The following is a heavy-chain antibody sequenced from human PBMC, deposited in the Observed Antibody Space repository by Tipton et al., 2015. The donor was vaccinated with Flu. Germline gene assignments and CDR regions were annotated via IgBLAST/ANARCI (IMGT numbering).Heavy chain of an antibody. Sequence: QLVQSGAEVKKPGASVKVSCKASGYTFTSYGISWVRQAPGQGLEWMGWISAYNGNTNYAQKLQGRVTMTTDTSTSTAYMELRSLRSDDTAVYYCAGGGYCSGGSCYSRSYYSYYGMDVWGQGTSVPVSS. CDR3: AGGGYCSGGSCYSRSYYSYYGMDV. CDR2: ISAYNGNT. J-gene: IGHJ6*02. D-gene: IGHD2-15*01. CDR1: GYTFTSYG. V-gene: IGHV1-18*01.